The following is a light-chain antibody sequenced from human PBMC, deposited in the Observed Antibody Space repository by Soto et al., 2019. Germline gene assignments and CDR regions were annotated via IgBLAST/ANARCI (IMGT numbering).Light chain of an antibody. V-gene: IGLV1-47*02. Sequence: QAVVTQPASASGTPGQRVTISCSGSNSNIGSNYVYWYQQLPGSAPKLLMYSDNHRPSGVPDRFSGSKSGNTASLTVSGLQAEDEADYYCTSYAGSNNLVFAGGTKVTVL. J-gene: IGLJ3*02. CDR2: SDN. CDR1: NSNIGSNY. CDR3: TSYAGSNNLV.